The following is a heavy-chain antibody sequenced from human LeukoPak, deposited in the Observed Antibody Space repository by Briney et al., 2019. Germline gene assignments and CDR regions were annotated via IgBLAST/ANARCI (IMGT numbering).Heavy chain of an antibody. Sequence: GGSLRLSCAASGFTVSNNHMNWVRQAPGKGLEWASVIHSADTTYYADSVKGRFTISRDNSKNTLYLQMNSLRAEDTAVYYCASSSWYGGFDYWGQGTLVTVSS. J-gene: IGHJ4*02. CDR2: IHSADTT. CDR3: ASSSWYGGFDY. V-gene: IGHV3-53*01. CDR1: GFTVSNNH. D-gene: IGHD6-13*01.